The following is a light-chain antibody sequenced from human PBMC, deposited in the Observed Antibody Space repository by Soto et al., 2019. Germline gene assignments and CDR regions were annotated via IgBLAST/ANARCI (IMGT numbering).Light chain of an antibody. CDR3: QQYGSSPPKA. Sequence: EIVLTQSLGTLSLSDGERAAVSCRAIESLSSAYLAWYQQKPGQAPRLLLYGASTRATGIPDRFSVSVSGTEFTRTIRRLEPEDLAVYYCQQYGSSPPKAFGQGTKVDIK. V-gene: IGKV3-20*01. CDR2: GAS. CDR1: ESLSSAY. J-gene: IGKJ1*01.